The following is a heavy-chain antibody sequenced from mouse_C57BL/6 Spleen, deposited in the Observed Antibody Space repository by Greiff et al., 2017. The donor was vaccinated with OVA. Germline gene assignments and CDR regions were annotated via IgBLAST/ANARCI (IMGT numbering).Heavy chain of an antibody. D-gene: IGHD1-1*01. V-gene: IGHV5-4*01. Sequence: EVHLVESGGGLVKPGGSLKLSCAASGFTFSSYAMSWVRQTPEKRLEWVATISDGGSYTYYPDNVKGRFTISRDNAKNNLYLQMSHLKSEDTAMYYCARDEAHYYGSSWGYWGQGTTLTVSS. CDR3: ARDEAHYYGSSWGY. J-gene: IGHJ2*01. CDR1: GFTFSSYA. CDR2: ISDGGSYT.